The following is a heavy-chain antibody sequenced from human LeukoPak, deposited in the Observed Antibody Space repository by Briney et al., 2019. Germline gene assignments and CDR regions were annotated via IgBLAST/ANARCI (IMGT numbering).Heavy chain of an antibody. D-gene: IGHD6-13*01. CDR2: ISWNSGSI. J-gene: IGHJ4*02. CDR1: GFTFDDYA. Sequence: GGSLRLSCAASGFTFDDYAMHWVRHAPGKSLEWVSGISWNSGSIGYADSVKGRFTISRDNAKNSLYLQMNSLRAEDTALYYCAKDMGYSSSWYLFDYWGQGTLVTVSS. CDR3: AKDMGYSSSWYLFDY. V-gene: IGHV3-9*01.